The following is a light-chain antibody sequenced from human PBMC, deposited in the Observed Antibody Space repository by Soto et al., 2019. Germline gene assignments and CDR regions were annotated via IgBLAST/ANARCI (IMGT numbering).Light chain of an antibody. J-gene: IGKJ1*01. V-gene: IGKV3-20*01. CDR3: QQYGSSPPWT. CDR1: QSVSSTY. CDR2: GAS. Sequence: EIVLTQSPGTLSLSPGERATLSCRASQSVSSTYLAWYQQKPGRAPRLLIYGASSRATGIPDRFSGSGSGTDFTLTISRLEPEDFAVYDCQQYGSSPPWTFGQGTKVEIK.